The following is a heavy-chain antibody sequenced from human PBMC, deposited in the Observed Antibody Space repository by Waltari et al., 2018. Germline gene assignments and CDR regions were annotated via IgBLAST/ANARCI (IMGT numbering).Heavy chain of an antibody. CDR1: GFPFNTSW. D-gene: IGHD3-10*01. CDR2: IRSKTDSGTT. Sequence: EVQLVESGGGLVKPGGSLRLSCAASGFPFNTSWMNWVRQAPGKGLEWLGRIRSKTDSGTTDYAAPVRDRSSISRDDSTHTLYLQLDSLKTEDTAVYYCATRSYSGSGSYFHFYGLDVWGQGTTVTVSS. CDR3: ATRSYSGSGSYFHFYGLDV. J-gene: IGHJ6*02. V-gene: IGHV3-15*01.